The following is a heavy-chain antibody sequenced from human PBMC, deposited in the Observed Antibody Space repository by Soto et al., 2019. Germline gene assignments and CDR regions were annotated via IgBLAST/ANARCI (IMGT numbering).Heavy chain of an antibody. CDR1: GFTFSSYG. J-gene: IGHJ6*02. V-gene: IGHV3-30*18. D-gene: IGHD6-13*01. CDR2: ISYDGSNK. Sequence: QVQLVESGGGVVQPGRSLRLSCAASGFTFSSYGMHWVRQAPGKGLEWVAVISYDGSNKYYADSVKGRFTISRDNSKNTLYLQMNSLRAEDTAVYYCVKEKQQLAYYYYGMDVWGQGTTVTVSS. CDR3: VKEKQQLAYYYYGMDV.